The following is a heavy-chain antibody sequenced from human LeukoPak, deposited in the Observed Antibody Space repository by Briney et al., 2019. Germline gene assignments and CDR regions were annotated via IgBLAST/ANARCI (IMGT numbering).Heavy chain of an antibody. Sequence: PSETLSHTCTVSGGSISSYYWSWIRQPPGKGLEWIGYIYYSGSTNYNPSLKSRVTISVDTSKNQFSLKLSSVTAADTAVYYCARLSEWFDPWGQGTLVTVSS. J-gene: IGHJ5*02. CDR3: ARLSEWFDP. CDR2: IYYSGST. V-gene: IGHV4-59*01. CDR1: GGSISSYY.